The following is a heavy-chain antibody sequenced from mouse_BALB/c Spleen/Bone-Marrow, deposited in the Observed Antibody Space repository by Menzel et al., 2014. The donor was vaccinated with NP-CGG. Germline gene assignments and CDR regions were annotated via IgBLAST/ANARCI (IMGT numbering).Heavy chain of an antibody. Sequence: VQLQQSGPQVVRPRGSVKISCEASGYSFTSYWMHWVKQSPGQGLEWIGMIDPSDSDTRLNQKFKDKATLTVAISCSTAYMQLNSPTSEDSAVYYCARVGLRLPYYFDYWGQGTTLTVSS. J-gene: IGHJ2*01. D-gene: IGHD1-2*01. CDR1: GYSFTSYW. CDR2: IDPSDSDT. CDR3: ARVGLRLPYYFDY. V-gene: IGHV1S126*01.